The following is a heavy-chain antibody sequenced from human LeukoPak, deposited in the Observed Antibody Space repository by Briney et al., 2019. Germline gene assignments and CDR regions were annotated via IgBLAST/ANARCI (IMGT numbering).Heavy chain of an antibody. Sequence: ASVKVSCKVSGYTLTELSMHWVRQAPGKGLEWMGGFDPEDGETIYAQKFQGRVTMTEDTSTDTAYMELSSLRSEDTAVYYCATGGGELLGYYYYGMDVGGQGTTVTVSS. CDR3: ATGGGELLGYYYYGMDV. V-gene: IGHV1-24*01. CDR1: GYTLTELS. J-gene: IGHJ6*02. CDR2: FDPEDGET. D-gene: IGHD3-10*01.